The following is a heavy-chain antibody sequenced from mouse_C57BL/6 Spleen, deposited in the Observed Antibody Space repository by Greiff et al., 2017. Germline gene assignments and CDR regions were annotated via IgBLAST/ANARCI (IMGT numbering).Heavy chain of an antibody. J-gene: IGHJ1*03. CDR3: ARHESYGSSYWYMDV. Sequence: EVMLVEPGGDLVKPGGSLKLSCAASGFTFSSYGMSWVRQTPDKRLEWVATISRGGSYTYYPDSVKGRFTISRDKSKNTLYLKMSSLKSEDTAMYYCARHESYGSSYWYMDVWGTGTTVTVSS. D-gene: IGHD1-1*01. CDR2: ISRGGSYT. CDR1: GFTFSSYG. V-gene: IGHV5-6*01.